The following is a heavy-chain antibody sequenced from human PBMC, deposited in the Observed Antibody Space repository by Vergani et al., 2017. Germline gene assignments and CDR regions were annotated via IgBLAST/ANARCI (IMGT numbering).Heavy chain of an antibody. CDR1: GGSISSGGYY. V-gene: IGHV4-31*03. D-gene: IGHD3-16*02. CDR3: ARAAITFGGVIVPPDLRTSQQEATYYGMDV. CDR2: IYYSGST. Sequence: QVQLQESGPGLVKPSQTLSLTCTVSGGSISSGGYYWSWIRQHPGKGLEWIGYIYYSGSTYYNPSLKSRVTISVDTSKNQFPLKLSSVTAADTAVYYCARAAITFGGVIVPPDLRTSQQEATYYGMDVWGQGTTVTVSS. J-gene: IGHJ6*02.